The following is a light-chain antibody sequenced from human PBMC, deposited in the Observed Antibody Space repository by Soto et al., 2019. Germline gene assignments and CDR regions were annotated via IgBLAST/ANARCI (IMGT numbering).Light chain of an antibody. CDR3: QQYRSWPRT. J-gene: IGKJ1*01. Sequence: EIVLTQSPATLSVSPLERVTLSCMASQSVDINLAWYQQKPGQAPRLLIYGASTRATDMPGRFSGRGAGAEFTLTISSLQSEDFAVYYCQQYRSWPRTFGQGTKVDI. V-gene: IGKV3-15*01. CDR1: QSVDIN. CDR2: GAS.